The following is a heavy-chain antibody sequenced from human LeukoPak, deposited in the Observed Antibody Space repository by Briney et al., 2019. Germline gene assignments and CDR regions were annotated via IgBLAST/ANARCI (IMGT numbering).Heavy chain of an antibody. J-gene: IGHJ5*02. CDR2: ISTYNGNT. CDR1: GYTFTSYG. V-gene: IGHV1-18*01. D-gene: IGHD6-13*01. Sequence: ASVKVSCKASGYTFTSYGISWVRQAPGQGLEWMGWISTYNGNTNYAQKFQGRVTMTRDTSISTAYMELSRLRSDDTAVYYCAREETAAGGFDPWGQGTLVTVSS. CDR3: AREETAAGGFDP.